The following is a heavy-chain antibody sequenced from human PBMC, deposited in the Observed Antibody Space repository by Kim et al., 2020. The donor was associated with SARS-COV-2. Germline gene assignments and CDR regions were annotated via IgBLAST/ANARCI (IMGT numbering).Heavy chain of an antibody. V-gene: IGHV4-34*01. CDR3: ARVRTPLFGELLSAPTGYFDY. Sequence: SETLSLTCAVYGGSFSGYYWSWIRQPPGKGLEWIGEINHSGSTNYNPSLKSRVTISVDTSKNQFSLKLSSVTAADTAVYYCARVRTPLFGELLSAPTGYFDYWGQGTLVTVSS. D-gene: IGHD3-10*02. CDR1: GGSFSGYY. CDR2: INHSGST. J-gene: IGHJ4*02.